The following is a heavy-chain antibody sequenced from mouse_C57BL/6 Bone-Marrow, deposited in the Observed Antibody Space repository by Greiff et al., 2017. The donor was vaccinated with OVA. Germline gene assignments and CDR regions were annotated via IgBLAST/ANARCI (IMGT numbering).Heavy chain of an antibody. V-gene: IGHV1-54*01. Sequence: QVQLQQSGAELVRPGTSVKVSCKASGYAFTNYLIEWVKQRPGQGLEWIGVINPGSGGTNYNEKFKGKATLTVDKSSSTAYMQLSSLTSEDSAVYFGARSGLGFDYWGQGTTLTVSS. CDR2: INPGSGGT. D-gene: IGHD3-3*01. J-gene: IGHJ2*01. CDR1: GYAFTNYL. CDR3: ARSGLGFDY.